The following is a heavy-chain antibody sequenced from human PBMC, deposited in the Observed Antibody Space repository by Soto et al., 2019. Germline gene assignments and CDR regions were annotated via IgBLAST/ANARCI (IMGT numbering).Heavy chain of an antibody. CDR1: GGTFSSYT. D-gene: IGHD2-2*01. Sequence: SVKVSCKTSGGTFSSYTISWVRQAPGQGLEWMGGISPILGAASHAPSFQGRVTITADDSTNTAFMELTSLRSDDTAVYYCARDLPPYCSSTSCFEANWFGPWGQGTPVTVSS. CDR3: ARDLPPYCSSTSCFEANWFGP. J-gene: IGHJ5*02. V-gene: IGHV1-69*13. CDR2: ISPILGAA.